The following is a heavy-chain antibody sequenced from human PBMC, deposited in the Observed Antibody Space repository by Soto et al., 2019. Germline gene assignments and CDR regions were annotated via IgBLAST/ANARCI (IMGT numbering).Heavy chain of an antibody. V-gene: IGHV3-33*01. CDR1: GFTFNTYG. D-gene: IGHD6-19*01. CDR2: IWYDGNTK. Sequence: QIRLVESGGGVVQHVGSLRLSCAASGFTFNTYGFNWVRQAPGKGLEWVAVIWYDGNTKYYADSVKCRFTISRDNLKSTLYLQMNSLTAEDTAVYYCARPLVAPVAGPYYYGMDVWGQGTTVTVSS. CDR3: ARPLVAPVAGPYYYGMDV. J-gene: IGHJ6*02.